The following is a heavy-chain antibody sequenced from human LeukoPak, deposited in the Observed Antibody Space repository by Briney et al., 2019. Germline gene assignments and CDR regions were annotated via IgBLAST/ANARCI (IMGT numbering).Heavy chain of an antibody. J-gene: IGHJ4*02. Sequence: GGSLRLSCAAYGFSFSTYTMNWVRQAPGKGLDWVPYISSSSSTIYYADSVKGRFTISRDNANNSLYLQMNSLRDEDTAVYYCARARRYRSSWYHDYWGQGSLVTVSS. V-gene: IGHV3-48*02. CDR1: GFSFSTYT. CDR3: ARARRYRSSWYHDY. CDR2: ISSSSSTI. D-gene: IGHD6-13*01.